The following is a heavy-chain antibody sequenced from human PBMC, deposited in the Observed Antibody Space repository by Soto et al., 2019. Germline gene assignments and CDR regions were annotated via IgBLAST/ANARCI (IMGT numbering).Heavy chain of an antibody. J-gene: IGHJ4*02. CDR3: ARDYSSYGPFDY. CDR2: INAGNGNT. D-gene: IGHD5-18*01. V-gene: IGHV1-3*01. Sequence: ASVKVSCKASGYTFTSYAMHWVRQAPGQRLEWMGWINAGNGNTKYSQKFQGRDTITRDTSASTAYMELSSLRAEDTAVYYCARDYSSYGPFDYWGQGTLVTVSS. CDR1: GYTFTSYA.